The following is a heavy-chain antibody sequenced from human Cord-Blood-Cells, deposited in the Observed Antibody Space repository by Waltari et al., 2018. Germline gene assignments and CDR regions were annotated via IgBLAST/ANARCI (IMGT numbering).Heavy chain of an antibody. CDR2: IIPIFGTA. CDR3: AFDLVATIQQMA. J-gene: IGHJ4*02. CDR1: GGTFSSHA. V-gene: IGHV1-69*06. Sequence: QVQLVQSGAEVKKPGSSVKVSCKASGGTFSSHALSWVRQAPGQGLEWRGGIIPIFGTANYAQKFQGRVTITADKSTSTAYMELSSLRSEDTAVYYCAFDLVATIQQMAWGQGTLVTVSS. D-gene: IGHD5-12*01.